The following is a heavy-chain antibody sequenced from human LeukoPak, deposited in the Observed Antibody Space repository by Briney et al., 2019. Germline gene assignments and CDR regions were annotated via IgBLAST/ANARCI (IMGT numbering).Heavy chain of an antibody. Sequence: GASVKVSCKASGYTFTSYGISWVRQAPGQGLEWLGWINPNSGGTKYAQNFQGRVTMTRDTSISTAYMELSRLKSDDTAVYYCARTRGYSGYDPRLKVKAFDYWGQGTLVTVSS. V-gene: IGHV1-2*02. CDR1: GYTFTSYG. CDR2: INPNSGGT. D-gene: IGHD5-12*01. J-gene: IGHJ4*02. CDR3: ARTRGYSGYDPRLKVKAFDY.